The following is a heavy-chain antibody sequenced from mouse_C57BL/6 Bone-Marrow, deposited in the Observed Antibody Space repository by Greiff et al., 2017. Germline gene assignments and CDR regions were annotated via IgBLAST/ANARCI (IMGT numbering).Heavy chain of an antibody. Sequence: VQLKQSGAELVKPGASVKISCKASGYAFSSYWMNWVKQRPGKGLEWIGQIYPGDGDTNYNGKFKGKATLTADKSSSTAYMQLSSLNSEDSAVYFGARASLYYGSYGGAYWGQGTMVTVSA. D-gene: IGHD2-1*01. CDR2: IYPGDGDT. CDR1: GYAFSSYW. J-gene: IGHJ3*01. CDR3: ARASLYYGSYGGAY. V-gene: IGHV1-80*01.